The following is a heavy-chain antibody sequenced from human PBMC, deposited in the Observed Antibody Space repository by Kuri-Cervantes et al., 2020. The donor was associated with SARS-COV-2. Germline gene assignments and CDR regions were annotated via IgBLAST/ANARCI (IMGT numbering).Heavy chain of an antibody. Sequence: GESLKISCAASGFTFSSYEMHWVRQAPGKGLECVSYISSSGSAIYYADSVKGRFTISRDNAKNSLYLQMNSLRDEDTAVYYCARESRDAYNLGSFDLWGRGTLVTVSS. V-gene: IGHV3-48*03. CDR3: ARESRDAYNLGSFDL. D-gene: IGHD5-24*01. J-gene: IGHJ2*01. CDR1: GFTFSSYE. CDR2: ISSSGSAI.